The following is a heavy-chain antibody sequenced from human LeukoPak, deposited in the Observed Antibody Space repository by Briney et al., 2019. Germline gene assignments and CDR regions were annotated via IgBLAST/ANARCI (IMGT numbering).Heavy chain of an antibody. J-gene: IGHJ5*02. D-gene: IGHD3-22*01. CDR2: FDPEDGET. CDR1: GYTLTELS. Sequence: AASVKVSCKVSGYTLTELSMHWVRQAPGKGLEWMGGFDPEDGETIYAQKFQGRVTMTEDTSTDTAYMELSSLRSEDTAVYHCATRPTMIGEDWFDPWGQGTLVTVSS. CDR3: ATRPTMIGEDWFDP. V-gene: IGHV1-24*01.